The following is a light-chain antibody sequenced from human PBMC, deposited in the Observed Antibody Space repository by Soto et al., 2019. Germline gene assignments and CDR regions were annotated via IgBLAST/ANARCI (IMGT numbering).Light chain of an antibody. CDR1: QSVGSD. V-gene: IGKV3D-15*01. CDR3: QQYNHWPPWT. J-gene: IGKJ1*01. Sequence: EVIMTESPATLTVSQGGRVTLSCRASQSVGSDLAWYQQKPGQPPRLLIYGASTRDTGVPSRFSGSGSGTEFTLTISSLQSEDLAVYYCQQYNHWPPWTFGQGTKVDI. CDR2: GAS.